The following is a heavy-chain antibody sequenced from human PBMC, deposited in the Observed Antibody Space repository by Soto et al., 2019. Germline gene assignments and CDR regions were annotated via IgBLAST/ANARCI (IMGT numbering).Heavy chain of an antibody. Sequence: SETLSLTCTVSGGSISSGDYYWSWIRQPPGKGLEWIGYIYYSGSTYYNPSLKSRVTISVDTSKNQFSLKLSSVTAADTAVYYCARGEIRAFGMDVWGQGTTVTVSS. CDR1: GGSISSGDYY. CDR2: IYYSGST. V-gene: IGHV4-30-4*01. J-gene: IGHJ6*02. CDR3: ARGEIRAFGMDV.